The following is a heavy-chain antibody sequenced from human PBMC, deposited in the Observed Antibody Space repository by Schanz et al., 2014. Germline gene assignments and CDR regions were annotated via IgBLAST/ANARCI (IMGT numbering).Heavy chain of an antibody. CDR1: GFTFSSYS. CDR2: ISSSSSTR. J-gene: IGHJ6*03. V-gene: IGHV3-48*01. D-gene: IGHD2-2*01. CDR3: ARVKYCTITRCYRTETEGIYYMDV. Sequence: EVQLVESGGGLVQPGGSLRLSCLASGFTFSSYSMNWVRQAPGKGLEWVSYISSSSSTRYYADSVKGRFTISRDNSKNTLYLQMKSLRAEDTAVYYCARVKYCTITRCYRTETEGIYYMDVWGKGTTVTVSS.